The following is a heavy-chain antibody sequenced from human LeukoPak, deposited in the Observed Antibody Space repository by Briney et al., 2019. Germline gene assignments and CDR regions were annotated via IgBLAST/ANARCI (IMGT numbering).Heavy chain of an antibody. CDR1: GLSLTTHG. CDR2: IWYDGTNK. CDR3: ASVYSYGWFDY. Sequence: PGGALRLSCEASGLSLTTHGMHWVRQAPGKGLEWVAVIWYDGTNKYYADSVKGRFTISRDTSKNTLYLQMNSLRAEDTAVYYCASVYSYGWFDYWGQGTLVTVSS. V-gene: IGHV3-33*01. D-gene: IGHD5-18*01. J-gene: IGHJ5*01.